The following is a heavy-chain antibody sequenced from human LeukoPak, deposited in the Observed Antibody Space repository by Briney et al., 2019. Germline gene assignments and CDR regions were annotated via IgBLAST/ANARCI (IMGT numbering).Heavy chain of an antibody. V-gene: IGHV4-30-2*01. Sequence: SETLSLTCAVSGGSISSGGYSWSWIRQPPGKGLEWIGEINHSGSTNYNPSLKSRVTISVDTSKNQFSLKLSSVTAADTAVYYCARGAAYYYDSSGYYWFDPWGQGTLVTVSS. CDR2: INHSGST. D-gene: IGHD3-22*01. CDR1: GGSISSGGYS. J-gene: IGHJ5*02. CDR3: ARGAAYYYDSSGYYWFDP.